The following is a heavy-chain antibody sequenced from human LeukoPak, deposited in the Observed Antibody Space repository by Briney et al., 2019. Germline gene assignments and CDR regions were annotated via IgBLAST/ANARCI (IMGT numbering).Heavy chain of an antibody. J-gene: IGHJ4*02. V-gene: IGHV3-23*01. CDR2: ISGGGETT. CDR3: ARDYAGYVGYFFFDY. D-gene: IGHD4-17*01. Sequence: PGGSLRLSCAASGFTFNNYAMNWVRQAPGKGLEWVSSISGGGETTYYADSAKGRFTISRDNSQNTLHLQMNSLRAEDTAVYYCARDYAGYVGYFFFDYWGQGTLVTVSS. CDR1: GFTFNNYA.